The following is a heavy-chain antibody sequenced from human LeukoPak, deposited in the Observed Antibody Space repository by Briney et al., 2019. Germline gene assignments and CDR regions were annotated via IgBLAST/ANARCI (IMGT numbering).Heavy chain of an antibody. D-gene: IGHD3-9*01. CDR1: GGSISSSSYY. CDR3: ACDILTGYYPF. V-gene: IGHV4-39*01. J-gene: IGHJ4*02. CDR2: IYYSGST. Sequence: SETLSLTCTVSGGSISSSSYYWGWIRQPPGKGLEWIGSIYYSGSTYYNPSLKSRVTISVDTSKNQFSLKLSSVTAADTAVYYCACDILTGYYPFWGQGTLVTVSS.